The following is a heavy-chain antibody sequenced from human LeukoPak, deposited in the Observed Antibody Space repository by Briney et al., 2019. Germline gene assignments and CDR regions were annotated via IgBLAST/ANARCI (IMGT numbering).Heavy chain of an antibody. CDR1: GESISSYY. Sequence: SDTLSLTCTVSGESISSYYWSWIRQPPGKGLEWIGYIYYSGSTNYNPSLKSRVTISVDTSKNQFSLKLSSVTAADTAVYYCARGSATIPDYWGQGTLVTVSS. CDR3: ARGSATIPDY. J-gene: IGHJ4*02. CDR2: IYYSGST. V-gene: IGHV4-59*01. D-gene: IGHD2-21*01.